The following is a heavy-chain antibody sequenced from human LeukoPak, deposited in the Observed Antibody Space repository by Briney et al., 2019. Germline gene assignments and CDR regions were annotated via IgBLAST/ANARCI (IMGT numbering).Heavy chain of an antibody. V-gene: IGHV3-48*01. CDR2: ISSSSSTI. CDR1: GFTFSSYS. CDR3: AKTYCGGDCYALRFDP. J-gene: IGHJ5*02. Sequence: SGGSLRLSCAASGFTFSSYSMNWVRQAPGKGLERVSYISSSSSTIYYAGSVKGRFTISRDNAKNSLYLQMNSLRAEDTAVYYCAKTYCGGDCYALRFDPWGQGTLVTVSS. D-gene: IGHD2-21*02.